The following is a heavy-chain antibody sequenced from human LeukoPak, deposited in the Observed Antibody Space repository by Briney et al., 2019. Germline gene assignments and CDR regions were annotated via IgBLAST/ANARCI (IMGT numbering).Heavy chain of an antibody. Sequence: GGSLRLSCAASGFTFSGSAMHWVRQASGKGLEWVGRIRSKANSYATAYAESVKGRFTISRDDSKNTAYLQMNSLKTEDTAVYYCTARRDGYIFGARGIDYWGQGTLVTVSS. CDR3: TARRDGYIFGARGIDY. D-gene: IGHD5-24*01. V-gene: IGHV3-73*01. CDR1: GFTFSGSA. CDR2: IRSKANSYAT. J-gene: IGHJ4*02.